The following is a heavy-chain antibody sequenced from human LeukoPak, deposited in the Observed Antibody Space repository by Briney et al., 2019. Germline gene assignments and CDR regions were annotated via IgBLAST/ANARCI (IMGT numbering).Heavy chain of an antibody. J-gene: IGHJ4*02. V-gene: IGHV4-59*08. CDR3: ARTNPSFDY. CDR2: IFYSGST. Sequence: SETLSLTCTVSGGSISSYYWSWIRQPPGKGLEWIGYIFYSGSTNYNPSLRSRVTISVDTSKNQVSLKLRSVTAADTAVYYCARTNPSFDYWGQGTLVTVSS. CDR1: GGSISSYY.